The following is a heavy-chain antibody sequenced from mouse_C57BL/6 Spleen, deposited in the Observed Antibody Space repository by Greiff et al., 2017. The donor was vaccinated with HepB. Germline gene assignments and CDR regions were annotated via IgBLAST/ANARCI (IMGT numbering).Heavy chain of an antibody. D-gene: IGHD1-1*01. CDR1: GFNIKDDY. CDR3: TTDITTVVATGY. Sequence: VQLQQSGAELVRPGASVKLSCTASGFNIKDDYMHWVKQRPEQGLEWIGWIDPENGDTEYASKFQGKATITADTSSNTAYLQLSSLTSEDTAVYYCTTDITTVVATGYWGQGTTLTVSS. J-gene: IGHJ2*01. V-gene: IGHV14-4*01. CDR2: IDPENGDT.